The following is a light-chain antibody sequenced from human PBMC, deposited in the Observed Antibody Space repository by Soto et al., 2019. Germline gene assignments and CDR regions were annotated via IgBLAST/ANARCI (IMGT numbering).Light chain of an antibody. Sequence: EIVLTQSPGTLSLSPGERATLSCRASQSVSSNLAWYQQKPGQAPRLLIYGSSTRATGIPASFSGTGSGTEFTLTILSLESEEFAVCHCHQNNNWPSFGQGTKVDIK. CDR3: HQNNNWPS. CDR1: QSVSSN. J-gene: IGKJ1*01. V-gene: IGKV3D-15*01. CDR2: GSS.